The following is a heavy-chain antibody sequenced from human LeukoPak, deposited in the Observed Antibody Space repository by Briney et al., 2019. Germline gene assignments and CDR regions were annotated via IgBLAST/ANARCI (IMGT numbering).Heavy chain of an antibody. CDR2: VSAYNGHT. V-gene: IGHV1-18*01. CDR3: ARVDLYYDSSGYSQAANDY. Sequence: ASVKVSCKASGYTFTSYAISWVRQAPGQGLEWMGWVSAYNGHTNYAQNFQGRVTMTTDTSTSTAYMELRSLRSDDTAVYYCARVDLYYDSSGYSQAANDYWGQGTLITVSS. CDR1: GYTFTSYA. J-gene: IGHJ4*02. D-gene: IGHD3-22*01.